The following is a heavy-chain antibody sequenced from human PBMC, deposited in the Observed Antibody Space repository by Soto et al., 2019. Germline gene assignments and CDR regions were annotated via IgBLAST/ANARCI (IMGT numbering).Heavy chain of an antibody. V-gene: IGHV3-23*01. D-gene: IGHD2-2*01. CDR3: AKDRKLCPPGFAY. Sequence: AGSLRLCCAASGFTFSSCAMSWVRPAPGKGLEWVSANSGSGGTTYYADSVKGRFTTCRDNSKTTLYLQMNSLRAEDTAVYYCAKDRKLCPPGFAYWGQGNLVTVTS. J-gene: IGHJ4*02. CDR1: GFTFSSCA. CDR2: NSGSGGTT.